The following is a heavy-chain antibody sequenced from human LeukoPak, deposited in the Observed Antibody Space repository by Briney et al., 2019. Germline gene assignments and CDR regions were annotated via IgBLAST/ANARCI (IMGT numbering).Heavy chain of an antibody. CDR1: GYTFTDYY. D-gene: IGHD3-22*01. CDR3: ATFGSPTYYYDSSGSY. Sequence: ASVKVSCKVSGYTFTDYYMLWVQQAPGKGLEWMGLVGPEDGETIYAEKFQGRVTITADTSTDTAYMELSSLRSEDTAVYYCATFGSPTYYYDSSGSYWGQGTLVTVSS. V-gene: IGHV1-69-2*01. J-gene: IGHJ4*02. CDR2: VGPEDGET.